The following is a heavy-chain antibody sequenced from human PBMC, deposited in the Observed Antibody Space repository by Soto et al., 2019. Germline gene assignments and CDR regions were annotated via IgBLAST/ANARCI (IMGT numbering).Heavy chain of an antibody. Sequence: GGSLRLSCAASGFTFSSYVMNWVRRAPGKGLEWVSSITGSGGSSYYADSVKGRFTISRDNSRNTLFLQMDSLRAEDTAVFYCVRRAGDDLNRRFDSWGQGALVTVSS. D-gene: IGHD3-16*01. CDR1: GFTFSSYV. V-gene: IGHV3-23*01. J-gene: IGHJ4*02. CDR2: ITGSGGSS. CDR3: VRRAGDDLNRRFDS.